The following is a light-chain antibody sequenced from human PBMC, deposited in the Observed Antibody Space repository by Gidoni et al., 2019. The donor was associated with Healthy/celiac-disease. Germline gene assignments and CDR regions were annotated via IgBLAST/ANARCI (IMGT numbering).Light chain of an antibody. J-gene: IGLJ3*02. CDR1: SSNIESNY. Sequence: QSVLTQPPSASGTPGQRVTISCSGSSSNIESNYVYWYQQLPGTAPKLLIYKNNQRPSGVPDRISASKSGTSASLAISGLRSEEEADYYCAAWDDSLSSWVFGGGTKLTVL. CDR2: KNN. CDR3: AAWDDSLSSWV. V-gene: IGLV1-47*01.